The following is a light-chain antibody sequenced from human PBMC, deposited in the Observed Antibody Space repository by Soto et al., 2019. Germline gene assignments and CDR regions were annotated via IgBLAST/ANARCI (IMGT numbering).Light chain of an antibody. CDR1: SSDVGGYNF. J-gene: IGLJ2*01. V-gene: IGLV2-14*01. CDR2: EVT. CDR3: SSYANISTLVV. Sequence: QSVLTQPASVSGSPGQSITISCTGTSSDVGGYNFVSWYQQLPGKAPKLMIYEVTNRPSGISNRFSGSKSGNTPSLTISGLQAEDEADYYCSSYANISTLVVFGGGTKLTVL.